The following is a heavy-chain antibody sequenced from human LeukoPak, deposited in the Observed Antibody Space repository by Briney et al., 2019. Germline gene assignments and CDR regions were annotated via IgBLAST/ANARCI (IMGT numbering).Heavy chain of an antibody. CDR3: ARDQDIVVVPAALDV. V-gene: IGHV3-30-3*01. D-gene: IGHD2-2*01. CDR2: ISYDGSNK. CDR1: GFTFSSYA. J-gene: IGHJ6*02. Sequence: GGSLRLSCAASGFTFSSYAMHWVRQAPGKGLEWVAVISYDGSNKYYADSVKGRFTISRDNFKNTLYLQMNSLRAEDTAVYYCARDQDIVVVPAALDVWGQGTTVTVSS.